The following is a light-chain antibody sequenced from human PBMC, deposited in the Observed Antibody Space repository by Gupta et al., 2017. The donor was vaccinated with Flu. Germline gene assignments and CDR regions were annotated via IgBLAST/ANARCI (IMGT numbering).Light chain of an antibody. V-gene: IGKV3-20*01. J-gene: IGKJ3*01. CDR2: AAS. CDR1: QSVSSSS. Sequence: IVLTQSPGTLSLSPGERATLSCRASQSVSSSSLAWYQQKPGQAPRLLIYAASSRATGIPDRFSGSGSGTDFTLTISRLEPEDFAVYYCQHYGSSIFTFGHGTKVDIK. CDR3: QHYGSSIFT.